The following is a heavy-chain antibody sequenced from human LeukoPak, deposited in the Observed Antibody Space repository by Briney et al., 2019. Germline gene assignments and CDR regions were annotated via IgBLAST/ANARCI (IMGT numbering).Heavy chain of an antibody. J-gene: IGHJ6*02. CDR3: ARDGKYYYYGMDV. CDR1: GGSISRYY. CDR2: IYYSGST. V-gene: IGHV4-59*01. D-gene: IGHD1-14*01. Sequence: SETLSLTCTVSGGSISRYYWSWIRQPPGKGLEWMGYIYYSGSTNYNPSLKSRVSISVDTSKIQFSLKLSSVTAADTAVYYCARDGKYYYYGMDVWGQGTTVTVSS.